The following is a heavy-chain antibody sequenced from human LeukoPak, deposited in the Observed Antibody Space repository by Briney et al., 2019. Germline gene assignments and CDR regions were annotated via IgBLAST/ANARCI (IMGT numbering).Heavy chain of an antibody. CDR2: INPNSGNT. CDR3: ARGPWELTAGFDY. Sequence: GASVKVSCKASGYTFTGYYMHWVRQAPGQGLEWMGWINPNSGNTGYAQKFQGRVTITRNTSISTAYMELSSLRSEDTAVYYCARGPWELTAGFDYWGQGTLVTVSS. V-gene: IGHV1-8*03. CDR1: GYTFTGYY. J-gene: IGHJ4*02. D-gene: IGHD3-10*01.